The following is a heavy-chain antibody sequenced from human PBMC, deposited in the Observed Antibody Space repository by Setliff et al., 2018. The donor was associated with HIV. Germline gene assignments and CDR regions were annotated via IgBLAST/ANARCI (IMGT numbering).Heavy chain of an antibody. CDR1: GGTFTFYG. CDR2: IIPKSDAT. J-gene: IGHJ4*02. V-gene: IGHV1-69*06. CDR3: ARELGEYCSGGTCYHHYYFDY. Sequence: SVKVSCKASGGTFTFYGLNWVRQAPGQGLEWMGKIIPKSDATDYAQKFRGRVTINADKSSNTVYLELTSLTSEDTAVYYCARELGEYCSGGTCYHHYYFDYWGPGALVTVSS. D-gene: IGHD2-15*01.